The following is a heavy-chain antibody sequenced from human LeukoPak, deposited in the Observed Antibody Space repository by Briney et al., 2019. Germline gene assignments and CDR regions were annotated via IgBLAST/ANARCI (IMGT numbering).Heavy chain of an antibody. Sequence: SETLSLTCTVAGGSISSYYWSWIRQPPGMGLEWIGYIYYIGSTNYNPSLKSRVTISVDTSKNQFSLKLRSVTAGATAVYYCARGPSYDFWSGYYSPFASWGQGPLVTVSS. J-gene: IGHJ4*02. CDR2: IYYIGST. CDR1: GGSISSYY. CDR3: ARGPSYDFWSGYYSPFAS. V-gene: IGHV4-59*01. D-gene: IGHD3-3*01.